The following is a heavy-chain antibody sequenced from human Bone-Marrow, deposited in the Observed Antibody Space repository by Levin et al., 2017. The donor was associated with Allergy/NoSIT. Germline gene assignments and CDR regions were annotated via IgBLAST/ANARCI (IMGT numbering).Heavy chain of an antibody. CDR3: AKVDSSSWNPPEYYFDC. Sequence: NSSETLSLTCTVSGDSLTSHYWSWIRQSPGKGLEWIGFIYYGGRTNYNPSLKSRVRISVDTSKNQFSLRLATVTAADTDVYYCAKVDSSSWNPPEYYFDCWGQGALVAVSS. J-gene: IGHJ4*02. D-gene: IGHD6-13*01. CDR1: GDSLTSHY. CDR2: IYYGGRT. V-gene: IGHV4-59*11.